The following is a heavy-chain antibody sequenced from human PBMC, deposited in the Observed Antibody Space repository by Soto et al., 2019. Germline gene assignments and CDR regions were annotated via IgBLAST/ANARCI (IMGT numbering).Heavy chain of an antibody. CDR2: MSATGGA. D-gene: IGHD1-26*01. CDR3: TRDQSGTPDI. CDR1: GDSISNYY. Sequence: KSSETLSLTCTVSGDSISNYYWTWIRQSAGKGLEWIGRMSATGGAAYNPSLKSRLTLSRDTSKNELSLSLKFVTAADTAVYFCTRDQSGTPDIWGQGTMGTVSS. V-gene: IGHV4-4*07. J-gene: IGHJ3*02.